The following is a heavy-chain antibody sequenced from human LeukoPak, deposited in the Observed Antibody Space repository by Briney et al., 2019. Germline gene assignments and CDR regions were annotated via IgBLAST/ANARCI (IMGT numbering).Heavy chain of an antibody. CDR2: ISSSVSTI. V-gene: IGHV3-11*01. CDR1: GFSISEYY. J-gene: IGHJ4*02. Sequence: PGGSLRLSCAASGFSISEYYMSWIRQAPGKGLEWLAYISSSVSTIYYTDSVKGRFTISRDNANHSLYLQVDSLSAGDTAVYYCTRRREDGDSWGQGTLVTVSP. CDR3: TRRREDGDS.